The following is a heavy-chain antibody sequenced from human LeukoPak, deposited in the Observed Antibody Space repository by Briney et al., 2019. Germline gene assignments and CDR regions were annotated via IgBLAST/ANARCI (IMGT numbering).Heavy chain of an antibody. Sequence: AGGSLRLSCAASGFTFSSYGMHWVRQAPGKGLEWVAVISYDGSNKYYADSVKGRFTISRDNSKNTLYLQMNSLRAEDTAVYYCANNRIVGITPLDYWGQGTLVIVSS. CDR1: GFTFSSYG. D-gene: IGHD1-26*01. J-gene: IGHJ4*02. CDR3: ANNRIVGITPLDY. V-gene: IGHV3-30*18. CDR2: ISYDGSNK.